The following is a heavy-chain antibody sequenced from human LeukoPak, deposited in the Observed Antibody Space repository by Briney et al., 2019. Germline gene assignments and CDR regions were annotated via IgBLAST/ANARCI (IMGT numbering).Heavy chain of an antibody. J-gene: IGHJ3*02. CDR3: ARDRGNGWYPDAFDI. V-gene: IGHV3-48*01. D-gene: IGHD6-19*01. CDR1: GFTFSSYS. CDR2: ISSSSSTI. Sequence: PGGSLRLSCAASGFTFSSYSMNWVRQAPGKGLEWVSYISSSSSTIYYADSVKGRFTISRDNAKNSLYLQMNSLRAEDTAVYYCARDRGNGWYPDAFDIWGQGTVVTVSS.